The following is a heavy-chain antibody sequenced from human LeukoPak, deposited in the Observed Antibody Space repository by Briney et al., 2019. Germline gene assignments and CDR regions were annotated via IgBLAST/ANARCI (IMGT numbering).Heavy chain of an antibody. V-gene: IGHV3-11*03. D-gene: IGHD3-22*01. CDR2: ISSSSSYT. CDR3: AKSLNYYDIRGFDY. CDR1: GFTFSDYY. Sequence: PGGSLRLSCAASGFTFSDYYMSWIRQAPGKGLEWVSYISSSSSYTNYADSVKGRFTLSRDNAKNSLYLQMNSLRAEDTAVYYCAKSLNYYDIRGFDYWGQGTLVTVSS. J-gene: IGHJ4*02.